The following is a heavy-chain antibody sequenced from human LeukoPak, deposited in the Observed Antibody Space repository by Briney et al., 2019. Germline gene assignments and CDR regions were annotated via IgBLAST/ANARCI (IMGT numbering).Heavy chain of an antibody. J-gene: IGHJ4*02. CDR3: ARSGQLDPLDY. CDR2: IIPIFGTA. D-gene: IGHD6-6*01. V-gene: IGHV1-69*13. CDR1: GGTFSSYA. Sequence: GASVKVSCKASGGTFSSYAISWVRQAPGQGLEWMGGIIPIFGTANYAQKFQGRVTITADESTSTAYMELSSLRSDDTAVYYCARSGQLDPLDYWGQGTLVTVSS.